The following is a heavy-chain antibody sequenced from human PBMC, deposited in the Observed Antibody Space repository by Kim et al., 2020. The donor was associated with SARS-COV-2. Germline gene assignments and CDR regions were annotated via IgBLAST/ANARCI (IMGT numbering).Heavy chain of an antibody. CDR3: ASGDHYDSSGYHHDY. CDR1: GFTFSSYS. J-gene: IGHJ4*02. V-gene: IGHV3-21*04. CDR2: ISSSSSYI. D-gene: IGHD3-22*01. Sequence: GGSLRLSCAASGFTFSSYSMNWVRQAPGKGLEWVSSISSSSSYIYYADSVKGRFTISRDNAKNSLYLQMNSLRAEDTAVYYCASGDHYDSSGYHHDYWGQGTLVTVSS.